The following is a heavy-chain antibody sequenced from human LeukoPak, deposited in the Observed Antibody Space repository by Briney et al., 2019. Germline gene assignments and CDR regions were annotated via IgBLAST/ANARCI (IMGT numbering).Heavy chain of an antibody. J-gene: IGHJ4*02. CDR3: ARRPYYDILTGYSDY. V-gene: IGHV4-39*01. CDR2: IYYSGST. Sequence: PSETLSLTCTVSGGSISSSSYYWGWIRPPPGKGLEWIGSIYYSGSTYYNPSLKSRVTISVDTSKNQFSLKLSSVTAADTAVYYCARRPYYDILTGYSDYWGQGTLVTVSS. D-gene: IGHD3-9*01. CDR1: GGSISSSSYY.